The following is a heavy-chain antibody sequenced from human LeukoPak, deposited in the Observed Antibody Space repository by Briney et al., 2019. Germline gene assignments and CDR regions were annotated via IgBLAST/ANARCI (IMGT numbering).Heavy chain of an antibody. CDR2: ISSSGSTI. CDR1: GFTFSDYT. CDR3: ARNAHLLRYFDWLGGYFDY. D-gene: IGHD3-9*01. V-gene: IGHV3-48*04. Sequence: GGSLRLSCAAPGFTFSDYTMNWVRQAPGKGLEWVSFISSSGSTIYYADSVKGRFTISRDNAKNSLYLQMNSLRAEDTAVYYCARNAHLLRYFDWLGGYFDYWGQGTLVTVSS. J-gene: IGHJ4*02.